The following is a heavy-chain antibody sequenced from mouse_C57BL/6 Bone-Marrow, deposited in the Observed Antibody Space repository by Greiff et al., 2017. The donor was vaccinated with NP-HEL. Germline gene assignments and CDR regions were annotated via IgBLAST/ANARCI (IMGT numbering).Heavy chain of an antibody. CDR1: GYTFTSYW. CDR2: IYPVSGST. D-gene: IGHD2-3*01. V-gene: IGHV1-55*01. J-gene: IGHJ4*01. Sequence: QVQLQQPGAELVKPGASVKMSCKASGYTFTSYWITWVKQRPGQGLEWIGDIYPVSGSTNYNEKFKSKATLTVDTSSSTAYMQLSSLTSEDSAVYYCARWAGYYSYAMDYWGQGTSVTVSS. CDR3: ARWAGYYSYAMDY.